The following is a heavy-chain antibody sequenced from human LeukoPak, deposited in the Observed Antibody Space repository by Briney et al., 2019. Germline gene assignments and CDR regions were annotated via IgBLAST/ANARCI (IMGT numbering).Heavy chain of an antibody. D-gene: IGHD2-2*01. V-gene: IGHV4-4*09. Sequence: PSETLPLTCTVSGGSMTHYFWNWIRQPPGKGLEWIGYTHTSGSPDYSRSLKSRVTISLDTSKNQFSLMLSSVTAADTAVYFCARATQRYCSGTTCFPYWFDTWGQGTLATVSS. CDR1: GGSMTHYF. CDR3: ARATQRYCSGTTCFPYWFDT. J-gene: IGHJ5*02. CDR2: THTSGSP.